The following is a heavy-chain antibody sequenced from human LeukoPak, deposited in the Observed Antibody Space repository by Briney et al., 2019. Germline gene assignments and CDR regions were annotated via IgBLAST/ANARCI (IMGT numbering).Heavy chain of an antibody. J-gene: IGHJ4*02. CDR1: GFSFRSHG. Sequence: GGSLRLSCAASGFSFRSHGMNWVRQAPGKGLEWVAFIRYDGSNKYYADSVKGRFTISRDNSKNTLYLQMNSLRAEDTAVYYCAKGYFYGSGSYLFDYWGQGTLVTVSS. CDR2: IRYDGSNK. CDR3: AKGYFYGSGSYLFDY. D-gene: IGHD3-10*01. V-gene: IGHV3-30*02.